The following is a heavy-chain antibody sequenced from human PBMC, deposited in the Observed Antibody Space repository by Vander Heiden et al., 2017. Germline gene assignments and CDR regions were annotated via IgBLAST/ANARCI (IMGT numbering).Heavy chain of an antibody. CDR1: GFTFTNFG. V-gene: IGHV1-18*01. J-gene: IGHJ5*02. D-gene: IGHD2-21*02. Sequence: QVQLVQSGTEVKKPGASVRVSCKTFGFTFTNFGFTWVRQAPGQGLEWMGWISAYNGNTNYAQKFHGRVTMTTDTSTTILYMDLRSLRSDDTAVYYCARGVTSTGGGWFDPWGQGTQVIVSS. CDR2: ISAYNGNT. CDR3: ARGVTSTGGGWFDP.